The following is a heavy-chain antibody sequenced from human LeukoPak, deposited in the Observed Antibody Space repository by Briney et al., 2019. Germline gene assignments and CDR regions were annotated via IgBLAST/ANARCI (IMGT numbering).Heavy chain of an antibody. V-gene: IGHV4-34*01. D-gene: IGHD4-17*01. J-gene: IGHJ6*03. CDR3: ARAGRDYGDYGSHYYYYMDV. Sequence: SETLSLTCAVYGGSFSGYYWSWIRQPPGKGLEWIGEINHSGSTTYNPSLKSRVTISVDTSKNQFSLKLSSVTAADTAVYYCARAGRDYGDYGSHYYYYMDVWGKGTTVTVSS. CDR2: INHSGST. CDR1: GGSFSGYY.